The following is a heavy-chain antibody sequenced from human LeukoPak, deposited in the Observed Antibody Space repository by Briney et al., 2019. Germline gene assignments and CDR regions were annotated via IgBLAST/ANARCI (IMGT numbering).Heavy chain of an antibody. J-gene: IGHJ4*02. CDR1: GFTYSHYG. CDR3: AEDAQRGFDYSNSLEY. Sequence: GGSLRLSCAASGFTYSHYGMHWVRQAPGKGLEWVAVIWSDATEKYYGGAVKGRFTISRDNSRNTLYLQMNSLRVEDTAVYYCAEDAQRGFDYSNSLEYWGQGTLVTVSS. CDR2: IWSDATEK. V-gene: IGHV3-33*06. D-gene: IGHD4-11*01.